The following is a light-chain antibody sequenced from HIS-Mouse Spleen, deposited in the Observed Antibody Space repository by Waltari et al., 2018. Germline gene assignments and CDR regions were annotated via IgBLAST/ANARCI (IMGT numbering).Light chain of an antibody. CDR2: DAS. V-gene: IGKV3-11*01. CDR1: QRVSSY. CDR3: QQRSNWPPWT. Sequence: EIVLTQSPATLSLSPGERATLPCRASQRVSSYLAWYKQKPGQAPRLLIYDASNRATGIPARFSGSGSGTDFTLTISSLEPEDFAVYYCQQRSNWPPWTFGQGTKVEIK. J-gene: IGKJ1*01.